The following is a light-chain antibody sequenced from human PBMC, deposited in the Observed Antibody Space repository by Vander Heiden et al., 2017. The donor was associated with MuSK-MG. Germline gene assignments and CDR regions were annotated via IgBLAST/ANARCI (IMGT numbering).Light chain of an antibody. CDR1: QSLLHSNGYNY. V-gene: IGKV2-28*01. J-gene: IGKJ1*01. CDR2: WGS. CDR3: KQDLPTWT. Sequence: DIVMTQSPLSLPVTPGEPASISCRSSQSLLHSNGYNYLDWYRQKPGQSPQLLIYWGSKRAYGVPDRFSGSGSGTDFTLKSSRGEAEDVGVYYGKQDLPTWTFGQGTKVEIK.